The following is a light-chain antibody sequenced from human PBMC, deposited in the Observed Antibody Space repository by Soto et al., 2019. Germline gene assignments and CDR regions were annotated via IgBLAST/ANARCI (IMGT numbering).Light chain of an antibody. J-gene: IGKJ3*01. CDR1: QSVSSSY. V-gene: IGKV3-20*01. CDR2: GAS. CDR3: QQYGSSPFT. Sequence: EIVLTQSPGTLSLSPGERATLSCRASQSVSSSYLAWYQQKPGQAPRLLIYGASSRATGIPDRFSGSGSATDFTLTISRLEPEDFAVYYWQQYGSSPFTFGPGTKVDIK.